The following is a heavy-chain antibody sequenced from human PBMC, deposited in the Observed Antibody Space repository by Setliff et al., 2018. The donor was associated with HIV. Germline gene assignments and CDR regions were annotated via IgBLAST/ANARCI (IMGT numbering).Heavy chain of an antibody. CDR3: ATTRGYCSGGSCYSPPYMDV. CDR2: IDPSDSYT. Sequence: GESLKISCKGSGYSFTSYWISWVRQMPGKGLEWMGRIDPSDSYTNYSPSFQGHVTISADKSNSTAYLQWSSLKASDTAMYYCATTRGYCSGGSCYSPPYMDVWGKGTTVTVSS. CDR1: GYSFTSYW. V-gene: IGHV5-10-1*01. J-gene: IGHJ6*03. D-gene: IGHD2-15*01.